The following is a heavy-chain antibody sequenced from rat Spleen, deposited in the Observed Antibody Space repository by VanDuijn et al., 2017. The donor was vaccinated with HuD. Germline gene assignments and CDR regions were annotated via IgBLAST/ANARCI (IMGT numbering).Heavy chain of an antibody. V-gene: IGHV5-31*01. J-gene: IGHJ4*01. CDR2: ISYDGSST. D-gene: IGHD4-4*01. Sequence: EVQLVESGGGLVQPGRSLKLSCVASGFMFNNYWMTWIRQAPGKGLEWVATISYDGSSTYYRDSVKGRFTISRDNAKSTLYLQMDSLRSEDTATYYCARRGSGYVMDAWGQGIMVTVSS. CDR3: ARRGSGYVMDA. CDR1: GFMFNNYW.